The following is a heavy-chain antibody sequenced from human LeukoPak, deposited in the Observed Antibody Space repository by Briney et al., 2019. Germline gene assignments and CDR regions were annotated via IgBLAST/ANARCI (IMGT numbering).Heavy chain of an antibody. V-gene: IGHV1-18*01. CDR2: ISAYNGKT. J-gene: IGHJ6*02. CDR3: ARDDSGYDYGPEYYYYYGMDV. D-gene: IGHD5-12*01. CDR1: GYTFTNYG. Sequence: GASVKVSCKTSGYTFTNYGISWVRQAPGQGLEWMGWISAYNGKTNYAQRLQGRVTITTDPSTTTAYMELRSLRSDDTAVYYCARDDSGYDYGPEYYYYYGMDVWGQGTTVTVSS.